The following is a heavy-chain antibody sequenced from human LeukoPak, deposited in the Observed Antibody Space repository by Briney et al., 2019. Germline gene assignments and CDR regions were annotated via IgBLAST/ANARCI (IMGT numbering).Heavy chain of an antibody. CDR1: GGSISSSSYY. Sequence: SETLSLTRTVSGGSISSSSYYWGWIRQPPGKGLEWIGSIYYSGSTYYNPSLKSRVTISVDTSKNQFSLKLSSVTAADTAVYYCARGLREFGYYYYYMDVWGKGTTVTVSS. CDR2: IYYSGST. D-gene: IGHD3-10*01. J-gene: IGHJ6*03. V-gene: IGHV4-39*07. CDR3: ARGLREFGYYYYYMDV.